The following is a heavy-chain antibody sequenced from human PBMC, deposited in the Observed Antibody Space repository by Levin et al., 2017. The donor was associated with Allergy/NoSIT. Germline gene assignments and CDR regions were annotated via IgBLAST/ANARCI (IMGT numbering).Heavy chain of an antibody. J-gene: IGHJ4*02. CDR2: VKQDGSDK. D-gene: IGHD3/OR15-3a*01. CDR1: GFTFSNFW. Sequence: GGSLRLSCVASGFTFSNFWMSWVRQAPGKGLEWVANVKQDGSDKYYVDYVKGRFTISRDNAKNSLSLQMDSLRAEDTAVYYCATDFLAYWGQGTPVTVSS. V-gene: IGHV3-7*01. CDR3: ATDFLAY.